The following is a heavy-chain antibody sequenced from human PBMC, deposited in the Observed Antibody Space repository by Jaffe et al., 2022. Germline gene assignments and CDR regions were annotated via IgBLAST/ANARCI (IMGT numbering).Heavy chain of an antibody. J-gene: IGHJ6*03. Sequence: QVQLQQWGAGLLKPSETLSLTCAVYGGSFSGYYWSWIRQPPGKGLEWIGEINHSGSTNYNPSLKSRVTISVDTSKNQFSLKLSSVTAADTAVYYCARTDYDFWSGYPHYYYYMDVWGKGTTVTVSS. V-gene: IGHV4-34*01. D-gene: IGHD3-3*01. CDR1: GGSFSGYY. CDR3: ARTDYDFWSGYPHYYYYMDV. CDR2: INHSGST.